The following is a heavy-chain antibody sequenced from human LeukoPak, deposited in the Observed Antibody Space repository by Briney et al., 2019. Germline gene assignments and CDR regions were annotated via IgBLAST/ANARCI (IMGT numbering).Heavy chain of an antibody. Sequence: PSETLSLTCTVSGGSINNYYWSWIRQPPGKGLEWIGYIYYSGSTNYNPSLKSRVTISVDTSKNQFSLKLSSVTAADTAVYYCARDGRYSGFVWGQGTLVTVSS. V-gene: IGHV4-59*01. CDR2: IYYSGST. CDR3: ARDGRYSGFV. D-gene: IGHD5-12*01. J-gene: IGHJ4*02. CDR1: GGSINNYY.